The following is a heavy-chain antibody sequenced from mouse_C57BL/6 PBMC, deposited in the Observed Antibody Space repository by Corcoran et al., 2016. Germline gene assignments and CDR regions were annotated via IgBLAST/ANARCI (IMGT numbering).Heavy chain of an antibody. CDR2: INPNNGGT. CDR1: GYTFTDYY. D-gene: IGHD1-2*01. CDR3: ARFIGAY. Sequence: EVQLQQSGPELVKPGASVKISCKASGYTFTDYYMNWVKQSHGKSLEWIGDINPNNGGTSYNQKFKGKATLTVDKSSSTAYMERRSLTSEDSAGYYCARFIGAYWGQGTLVTVSA. V-gene: IGHV1-26*01. J-gene: IGHJ3*01.